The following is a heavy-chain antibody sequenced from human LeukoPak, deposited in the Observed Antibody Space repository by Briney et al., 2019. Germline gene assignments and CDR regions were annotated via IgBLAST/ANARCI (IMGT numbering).Heavy chain of an antibody. V-gene: IGHV3-30-3*01. CDR1: GFTFSSYA. J-gene: IGHJ4*02. CDR2: ISYDGSNK. Sequence: GGSLRLSCAASGFTFSSYAMHWVRQAPGKGLEWVAVISYDGSNKYYADSVKGRFTISRDNSKNTLYLQMNSLRAEDTAVYYCAREGSQQHRRTLDYWGQGTLVTVSS. CDR3: AREGSQQHRRTLDY. D-gene: IGHD3-10*01.